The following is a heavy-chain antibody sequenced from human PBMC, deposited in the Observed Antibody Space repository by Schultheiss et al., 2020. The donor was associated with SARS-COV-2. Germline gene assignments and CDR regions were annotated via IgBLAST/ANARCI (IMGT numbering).Heavy chain of an antibody. V-gene: IGHV4-39*01. J-gene: IGHJ4*02. CDR3: ARLSSSGWPGYDFDY. Sequence: GSLRLSCAASGFTFSSYAMSWIRQPPGKGLEWIGSIYYSGSTYYNPSLKSRVTISVDTSKNQFSLKLSSVTAADTAVYYCARLSSSGWPGYDFDYWGQGTLVTVSS. D-gene: IGHD6-19*01. CDR2: IYYSGST. CDR1: GFTFSSYA.